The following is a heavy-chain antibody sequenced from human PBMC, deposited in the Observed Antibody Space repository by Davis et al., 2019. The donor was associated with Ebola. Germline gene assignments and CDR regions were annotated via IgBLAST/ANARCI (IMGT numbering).Heavy chain of an antibody. D-gene: IGHD6-6*01. J-gene: IGHJ6*02. V-gene: IGHV4-59*01. Sequence: PSETLSLTCTVSGGSISSYYWSWIRQPPGKGLEWIGYIYYSGSTNYDPSLKSRVTISVDTSKNQFSLKLSSVTAADTAVYYCARKWIAARPWLYYYYGMDVWGQGTTVTVSS. CDR1: GGSISSYY. CDR3: ARKWIAARPWLYYYYGMDV. CDR2: IYYSGST.